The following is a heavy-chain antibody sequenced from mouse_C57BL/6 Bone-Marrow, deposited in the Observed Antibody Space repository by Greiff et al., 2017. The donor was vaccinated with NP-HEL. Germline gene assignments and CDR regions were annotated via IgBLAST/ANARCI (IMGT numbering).Heavy chain of an antibody. V-gene: IGHV1-69*01. J-gene: IGHJ2*01. D-gene: IGHD1-1*01. CDR3: ASEAYGSSYRRNYFDY. CDR1: GYTFTSYW. Sequence: QVQLQQPGAELVMPGASVKLSCKASGYTFTSYWMHWVKQRPGQGLEWIGEIDPSDSYTNYNQKFKGKSTLTVDKSSSTAYMQLSSLTSEDSAVYYCASEAYGSSYRRNYFDYWGQGTTLTGSS. CDR2: IDPSDSYT.